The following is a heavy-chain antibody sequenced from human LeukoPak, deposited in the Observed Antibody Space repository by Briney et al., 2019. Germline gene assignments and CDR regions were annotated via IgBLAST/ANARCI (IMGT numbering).Heavy chain of an antibody. D-gene: IGHD5-18*01. CDR1: GFILSLYW. J-gene: IGHJ3*02. V-gene: IGHV3-74*01. CDR3: ARSDSRYALDI. CDR2: IYSDGIVT. Sequence: GGSLSLACVAAGFILSLYWMHWVRQAQGTGLVWVSRIYSDGIVTSYADSVKGRFTIARDNAKNTVYLQTDSLKVVDTAVYYCARSDSRYALDIWGQGTMVTVSS.